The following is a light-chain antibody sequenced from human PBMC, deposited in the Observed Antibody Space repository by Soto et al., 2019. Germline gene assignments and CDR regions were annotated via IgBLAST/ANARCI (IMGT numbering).Light chain of an antibody. Sequence: DIQMTQSPSSLSASVGDRVTITCQASQDISNYLNWYQQKPVKAPKLLIYDASNLETGVPSRVSGSGSGTDFTFTISSLQPEDIATYYCQHYDNRPPLTFGGGTKVEIK. CDR2: DAS. CDR3: QHYDNRPPLT. J-gene: IGKJ4*01. CDR1: QDISNY. V-gene: IGKV1-33*01.